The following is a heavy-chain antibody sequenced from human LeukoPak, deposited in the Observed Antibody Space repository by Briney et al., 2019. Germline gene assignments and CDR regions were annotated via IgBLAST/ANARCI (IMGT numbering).Heavy chain of an antibody. CDR3: ARVAVYDSSGYYDY. CDR1: GYTFTGYY. Sequence: VSVKVSCKASGYTFTGYYMHWVRQAPGQGLEWMGWINPNSGGTNYAQKFQGRVTMTRDTSISTAYMELSRLRSDDTAVYYCARVAVYDSSGYYDYWGQGTLVTVSS. J-gene: IGHJ4*02. V-gene: IGHV1-2*02. D-gene: IGHD3-22*01. CDR2: INPNSGGT.